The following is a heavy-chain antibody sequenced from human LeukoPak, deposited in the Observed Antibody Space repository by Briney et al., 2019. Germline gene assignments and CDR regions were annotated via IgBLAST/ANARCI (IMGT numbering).Heavy chain of an antibody. CDR3: ARLSCSSTSCYGYYYYGMDV. CDR2: IYHSGST. J-gene: IGHJ6*02. Sequence: SETLSLTCTVSGYSISSDYYWGWIRQPPGKGLEWIGSIYHSGSTYYNPSLKSRVTISVDTSKNQFSLKLSSVTAADTAVYYCARLSCSSTSCYGYYYYGMDVWGQGTTVTVSS. D-gene: IGHD2-2*01. CDR1: GYSISSDYY. V-gene: IGHV4-38-2*02.